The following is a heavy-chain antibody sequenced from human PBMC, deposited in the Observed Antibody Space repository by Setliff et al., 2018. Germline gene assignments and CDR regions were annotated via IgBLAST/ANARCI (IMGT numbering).Heavy chain of an antibody. V-gene: IGHV5-51*01. CDR2: IYPGDSDT. Sequence: ESLKISCKGSGYSFTSYWIGWVRQMPGKGLEWMGIIYPGDSDTRYSPSFQGQVTISADKSISTAYLQWSSLKASDTAMYYCARRGSGTYLDNNNRWFDPWGQGTLVTVSS. CDR3: ARRGSGTYLDNNNRWFDP. J-gene: IGHJ5*02. D-gene: IGHD3-10*01. CDR1: GYSFTSYW.